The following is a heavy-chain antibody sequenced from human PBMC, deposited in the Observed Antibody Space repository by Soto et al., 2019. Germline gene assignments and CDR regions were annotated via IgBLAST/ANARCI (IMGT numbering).Heavy chain of an antibody. D-gene: IGHD6-13*01. CDR3: ALYSSSLRRDY. V-gene: IGHV3-23*01. Sequence: GRSMRLFCAAFWFTFSSYAMSWVRQATGKGLEWVSAISGSGGSTYYADSLKGRFTISRDNTKNTLYLQMTSLRAEDTAVSYGALYSSSLRRDYWGQGTLVTVSS. CDR2: ISGSGGST. CDR1: WFTFSSYA. J-gene: IGHJ4*02.